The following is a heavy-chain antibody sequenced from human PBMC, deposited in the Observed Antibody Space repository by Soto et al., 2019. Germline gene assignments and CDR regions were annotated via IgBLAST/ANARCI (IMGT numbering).Heavy chain of an antibody. D-gene: IGHD2-21*02. Sequence: GESLKISCKGSGYSFTSYWIGWVRQMPGKGLEWMGIIYPGDSDTRYSPSFQGQITISADKSISTAYLQWSSLKASDTAMYYCARSVAAYCGGDCYPHFDYWGQGTLVTVSS. CDR1: GYSFTSYW. J-gene: IGHJ4*02. V-gene: IGHV5-51*01. CDR2: IYPGDSDT. CDR3: ARSVAAYCGGDCYPHFDY.